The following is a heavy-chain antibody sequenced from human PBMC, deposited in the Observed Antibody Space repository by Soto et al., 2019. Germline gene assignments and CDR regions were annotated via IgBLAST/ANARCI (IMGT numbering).Heavy chain of an antibody. CDR3: ARLPGPLVAVLYIYPLDGREAMSDVDV. J-gene: IGHJ6*02. V-gene: IGHV3-30-3*01. Sequence: QMQLVESGGGVVQPGGSLRLSCAASAFTFNYYPMHWVRQAPGKGLEWVAVVSFDGSNKYYADSVKGRFTISKDNSKNTLYLQMNSLRREDTAVYYCARLPGPLVAVLYIYPLDGREAMSDVDVWGQGTTVTVSS. CDR1: AFTFNYYP. CDR2: VSFDGSNK. D-gene: IGHD6-19*01.